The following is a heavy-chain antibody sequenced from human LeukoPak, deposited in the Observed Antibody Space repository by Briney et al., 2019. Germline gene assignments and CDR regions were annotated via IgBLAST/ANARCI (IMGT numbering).Heavy chain of an antibody. V-gene: IGHV1-46*01. CDR2: INPSGGST. CDR1: GYTFTSYY. CDR3: ARDRGSIAVAGISGYMDY. D-gene: IGHD6-19*01. J-gene: IGHJ4*02. Sequence: ASVKVSCKASGYTFTSYYMHWVRQAPGQGLEWMGIINPSGGSTSYAQKFQGRVTMTRDMSTSTVYMELSSLRSEDTAVYYCARDRGSIAVAGISGYMDYWGQGTLVTVSS.